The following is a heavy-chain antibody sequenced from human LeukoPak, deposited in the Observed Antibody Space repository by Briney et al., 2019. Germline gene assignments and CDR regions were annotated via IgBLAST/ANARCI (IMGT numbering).Heavy chain of an antibody. CDR3: AREGGRAAAGRFDY. CDR1: GINFRSSG. CDR2: TQNDGSDK. Sequence: GGSLRLSCAASGINFRSSGMHWVRQAPGKGLEWVTFTQNDGSDKSCAASVKGRFTISRDNSKNTVYLHMNSLRADDTALYYCAREGGRAAAGRFDYWGQGTLVTVSS. J-gene: IGHJ4*02. V-gene: IGHV3-30*02. D-gene: IGHD6-13*01.